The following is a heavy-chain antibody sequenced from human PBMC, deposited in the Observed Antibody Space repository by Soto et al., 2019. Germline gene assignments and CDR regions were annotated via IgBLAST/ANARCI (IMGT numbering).Heavy chain of an antibody. V-gene: IGHV1-69*01. Sequence: VQLVQSGAEVKKPGSSVKVSCKASGGTFSSYAISWVRQAPGQGLEWMGGIIPIFGTANYAQKFQGRVTITADESTSTAYMELSSLRSEDTAVYYCATTMLVVPAANYYYYGMDVWGQGTTVTVSS. CDR3: ATTMLVVPAANYYYYGMDV. D-gene: IGHD2-2*01. J-gene: IGHJ6*02. CDR2: IIPIFGTA. CDR1: GGTFSSYA.